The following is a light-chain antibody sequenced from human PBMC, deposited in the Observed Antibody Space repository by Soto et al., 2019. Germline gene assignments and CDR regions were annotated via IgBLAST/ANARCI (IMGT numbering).Light chain of an antibody. CDR1: YSNIGAGYE. J-gene: IGLJ3*02. Sequence: QSVLTQPPSVSGAPGQRVTISCTGSYSNIGAGYEVHWYQQIPGTAPKLLISGHNNRPSGVPDRFFGSKSGTSASLTIIGLQAQDEAHYYCQSYDSSLGGSWVFGGGTKVTVL. V-gene: IGLV1-40*01. CDR3: QSYDSSLGGSWV. CDR2: GHN.